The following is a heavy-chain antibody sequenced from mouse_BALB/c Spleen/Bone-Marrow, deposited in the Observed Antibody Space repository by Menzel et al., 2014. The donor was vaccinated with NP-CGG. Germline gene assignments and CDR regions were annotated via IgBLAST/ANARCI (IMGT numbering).Heavy chain of an antibody. CDR1: GYAFTDYL. D-gene: IGHD2-3*01. V-gene: IGHV1-54*01. Sequence: VQGVESGAELVRPGTSVKVSCKASGYAFTDYLMEWLKQRPGQGLEWIGVINPGSGSTNYNEKFKDKATLTADKSSSTAYMQLSSLTSDDSAVYFCARYDGYLDYWGQGTILTVSS. CDR3: ARYDGYLDY. J-gene: IGHJ2*01. CDR2: INPGSGST.